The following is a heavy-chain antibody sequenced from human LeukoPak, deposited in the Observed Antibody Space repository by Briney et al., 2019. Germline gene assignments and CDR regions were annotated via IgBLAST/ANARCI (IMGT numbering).Heavy chain of an antibody. D-gene: IGHD1/OR15-1a*01. J-gene: IGHJ4*02. CDR3: TLTTIGVVYYFDY. CDR2: ISYDGINQ. CDR1: GFTFSSYA. Sequence: PGGALRLSCATSGFTFSSYAMHWVRQAPGKGLEWVALISYDGINQYYADSVKGRFIISRDNSKNSLYLQLNSLRLEDTAVYYCTLTTIGVVYYFDYWGQGTLVTVS. V-gene: IGHV3-30*04.